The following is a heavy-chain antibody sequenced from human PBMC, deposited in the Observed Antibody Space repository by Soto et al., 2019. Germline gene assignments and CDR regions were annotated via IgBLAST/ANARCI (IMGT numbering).Heavy chain of an antibody. D-gene: IGHD2-8*01. Sequence: PSETLSLTCAVSGGSISSGGYSWSWIRQPPGKGLEWIGYIYYSGSTYYNPSLKSRVTISVDTSKNQFSLKLSSVTAADTAVYYCARPNYYYYALDVWGQGTTVTVSS. CDR3: ARPNYYYYALDV. V-gene: IGHV4-30-2*05. CDR1: GGSISSGGYS. J-gene: IGHJ6*02. CDR2: IYYSGST.